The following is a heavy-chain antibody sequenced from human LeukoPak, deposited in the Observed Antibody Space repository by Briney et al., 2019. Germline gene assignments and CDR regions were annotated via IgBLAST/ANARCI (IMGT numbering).Heavy chain of an antibody. CDR2: IRSKAYGRTI. CDR1: GPTLVEHT. J-gene: IGHJ6*02. D-gene: IGHD2-2*01. V-gene: IGHV3-49*04. Sequence: PGGSLTLPWTPSGPTLVEHTMSCVPDSTGRGVESVGFIRSKAYGRTIDYAASVKDRFTISRDDSKSIAYLQMNRLISEDTAVYYCTRDGVVVVPAAMAYYYFGMDVWGQGTTVTVSS. CDR3: TRDGVVVVPAAMAYYYFGMDV.